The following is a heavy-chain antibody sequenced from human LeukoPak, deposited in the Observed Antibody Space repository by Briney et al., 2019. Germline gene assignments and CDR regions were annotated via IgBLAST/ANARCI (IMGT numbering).Heavy chain of an antibody. Sequence: ASVKVSCKASGYTFSSYDIHWVRQATGQGLEWMGWMNPNSGNTGYAQNFQGRVTMTRNTSISTAYLELSSLRSEDTAVYYCARFGRRVAAYFDYWGQGTLVTVSS. CDR1: GYTFSSYD. D-gene: IGHD2-15*01. J-gene: IGHJ4*02. V-gene: IGHV1-8*01. CDR2: MNPNSGNT. CDR3: ARFGRRVAAYFDY.